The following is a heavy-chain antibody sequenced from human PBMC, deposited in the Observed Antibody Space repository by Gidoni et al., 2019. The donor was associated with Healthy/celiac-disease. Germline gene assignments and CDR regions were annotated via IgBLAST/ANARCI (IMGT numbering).Heavy chain of an antibody. CDR2: IWYDGSNK. V-gene: IGHV3-33*01. D-gene: IGHD3-10*01. Sequence: LEWVAVIWYDGSNKYYADSVKGRFTISRDNSKNTLYLQMNSLRAEDTAVYYCARAPYGSGSYFDYWGQGTLVTVSS. J-gene: IGHJ4*02. CDR3: ARAPYGSGSYFDY.